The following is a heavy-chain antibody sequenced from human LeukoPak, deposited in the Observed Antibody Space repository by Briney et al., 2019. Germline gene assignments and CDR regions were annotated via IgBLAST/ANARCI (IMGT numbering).Heavy chain of an antibody. CDR3: ARGGVGASFDY. V-gene: IGHV3-9*01. Sequence: GGSLRLSCAASGFTFDDYAMHWVRQAPGKGLEWVSGISWNSGSIGYADSVKGRFTISRDNAKNSLYLQMNSLRAEDTAVYYCARGGVGASFDYWGQGTLVTVSS. CDR1: GFTFDDYA. J-gene: IGHJ4*02. CDR2: ISWNSGSI. D-gene: IGHD1-26*01.